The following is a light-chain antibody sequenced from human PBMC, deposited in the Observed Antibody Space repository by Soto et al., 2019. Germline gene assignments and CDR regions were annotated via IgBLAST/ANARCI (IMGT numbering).Light chain of an antibody. Sequence: EIVLTQSPGTLSLSPGERSTLSCRASQSVSYYLAWYQQKPGQAPRLLIYDASSRATGVPDRFSGSGSGTDFTLTISRLEPEDFAVYYCQERSKWPITFGQGTRLEIK. J-gene: IGKJ5*01. CDR2: DAS. CDR3: QERSKWPIT. V-gene: IGKV3D-20*02. CDR1: QSVSYY.